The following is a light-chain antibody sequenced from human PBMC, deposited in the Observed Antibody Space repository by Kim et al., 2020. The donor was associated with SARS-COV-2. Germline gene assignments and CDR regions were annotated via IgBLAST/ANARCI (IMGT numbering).Light chain of an antibody. CDR3: SSYRSGNNYV. CDR1: SSDVGGYKH. Sequence: GQSITLSCTGTSSDVGGYKHVSWYQQHPARTPKLIIFDVSFRPSGVSDRFSGSKSGNTASLTISGLQAEDEADYYCSSYRSGNNYVFGTGTKVTVL. J-gene: IGLJ1*01. V-gene: IGLV2-14*03. CDR2: DVS.